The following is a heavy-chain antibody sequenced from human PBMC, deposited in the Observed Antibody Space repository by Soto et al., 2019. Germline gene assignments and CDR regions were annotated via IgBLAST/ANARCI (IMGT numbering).Heavy chain of an antibody. CDR1: GFTFSSYW. J-gene: IGHJ5*02. D-gene: IGHD6-6*01. CDR2: IKQDGSEK. V-gene: IGHV3-7*03. Sequence: QPGGSLRLSCAASGFTFSSYWMSWVRQAPGKGLEWVANIKQDGSEKYYVDSVKGRFTISRDNAKNSLYLQMNSLRAEDTAVYYCARDAWSSSAPLNWFGPWGQGTLVTVSS. CDR3: ARDAWSSSAPLNWFGP.